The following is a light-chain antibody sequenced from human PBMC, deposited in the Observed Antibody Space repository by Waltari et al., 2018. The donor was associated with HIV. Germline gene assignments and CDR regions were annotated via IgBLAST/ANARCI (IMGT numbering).Light chain of an antibody. CDR1: SSNIWRTH. Sequence: QSVLTQPPSVSAAPGPKVPISCSVTSSNIWRTHVSWYQQLPGAAPKLLIYANTERPSGIPDRVSVSKSGTSATLGITGLQTGDEADYYCGTWDSSLGGWVFGGGTKLAVL. CDR2: ANT. V-gene: IGLV1-51*01. CDR3: GTWDSSLGGWV. J-gene: IGLJ3*02.